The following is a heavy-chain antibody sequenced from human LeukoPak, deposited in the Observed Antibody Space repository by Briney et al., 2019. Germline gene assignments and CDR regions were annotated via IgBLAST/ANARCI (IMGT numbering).Heavy chain of an antibody. Sequence: GGSLRLSCAASGFTFTSYAMGWVRQAPGKGLEWVSHISGSGNTYYADSVKGRFTISRDNSKNTLYLQMNSLRAEDTATYYCAKDRRFIVVRGVNSVFWGQGTLVTVSS. CDR2: ISGSGNT. V-gene: IGHV3-23*01. CDR1: GFTFTSYA. CDR3: AKDRRFIVVRGVNSVF. D-gene: IGHD3-10*01. J-gene: IGHJ4*02.